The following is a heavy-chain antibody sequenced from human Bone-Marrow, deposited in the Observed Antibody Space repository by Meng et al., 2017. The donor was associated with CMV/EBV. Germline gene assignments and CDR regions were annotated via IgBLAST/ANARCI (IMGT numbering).Heavy chain of an antibody. CDR1: GFTFSNYA. V-gene: IGHV3-48*03. Sequence: GGSLRLSCAVSGFTFSNYAMNWVRQAPGKGLEWVSYISSSGSTIYYADSVKGRFTISRDNAKNSLYLQMNSLRAEDTAVYYCARQLVWRSWFDPWGQGPLVTVYS. J-gene: IGHJ5*02. CDR3: ARQLVWRSWFDP. D-gene: IGHD6-13*01. CDR2: ISSSGSTI.